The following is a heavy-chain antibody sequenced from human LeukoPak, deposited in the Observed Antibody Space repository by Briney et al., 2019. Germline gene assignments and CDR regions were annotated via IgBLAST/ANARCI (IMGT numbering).Heavy chain of an antibody. CDR2: ISGSGGST. J-gene: IGHJ4*02. CDR3: ATQGIAVAAAALYYFDY. CDR1: GFTFSSYA. Sequence: GGSLRLSCAASGFTFSSYAMSWVRQAPGKGLEWVSAISGSGGSTYYADSVKGRFTISRDNSKNTLYLQMNSLRAEDTAVYYCATQGIAVAAAALYYFDYWGQGTLVTVSS. D-gene: IGHD6-19*01. V-gene: IGHV3-23*01.